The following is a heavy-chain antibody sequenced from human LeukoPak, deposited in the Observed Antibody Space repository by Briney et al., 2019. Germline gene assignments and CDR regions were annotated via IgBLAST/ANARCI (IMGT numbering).Heavy chain of an antibody. V-gene: IGHV3-15*01. D-gene: IGHD1-14*01. Sequence: GGSLRLSCAASGFTFTSAWMSWVRQAPEKGLEWVGRIKSKTDGGTTDYAAPVKGRFTISRDDSKNTLYLRMNSLKTEDTAIYYCTKTEALRMPNWFDPWGQGTLVTVSS. CDR2: IKSKTDGGTT. J-gene: IGHJ5*02. CDR1: GFTFTSAW. CDR3: TKTEALRMPNWFDP.